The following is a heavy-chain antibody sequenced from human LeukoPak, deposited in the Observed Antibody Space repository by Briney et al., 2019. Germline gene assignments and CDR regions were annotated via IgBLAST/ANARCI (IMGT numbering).Heavy chain of an antibody. D-gene: IGHD4-17*01. Sequence: PGGSLRLSCAASGFTFSSYTMHWVRQASGKGLEWVSSISSSCTYIYYADSVKGRFTISRDNAKTSLYLQMSSLRAEDTAVYYCTRGEVGYGDYGYYNGMDGWGQGTTVTVSS. CDR2: ISSSCTYI. V-gene: IGHV3-21*01. J-gene: IGHJ6*02. CDR1: GFTFSSYT. CDR3: TRGEVGYGDYGYYNGMDG.